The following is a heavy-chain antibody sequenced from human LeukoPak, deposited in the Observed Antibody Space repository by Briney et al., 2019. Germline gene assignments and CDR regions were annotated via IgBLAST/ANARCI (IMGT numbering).Heavy chain of an antibody. Sequence: SETLSLTCTVSGGSISSSSYYWGWIRQPPGKGLEWIGSIYYSGSTYYNPSLKSRVTISVDTSKNQFSLKLSSVTAADTAVYYCARHNGRYSSSWLFDYWGQGTLVTVFS. CDR1: GGSISSSSYY. J-gene: IGHJ4*02. CDR3: ARHNGRYSSSWLFDY. CDR2: IYYSGST. D-gene: IGHD6-13*01. V-gene: IGHV4-39*01.